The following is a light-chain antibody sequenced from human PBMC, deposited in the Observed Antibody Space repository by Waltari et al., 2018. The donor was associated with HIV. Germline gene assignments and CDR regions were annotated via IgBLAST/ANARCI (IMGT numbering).Light chain of an antibody. J-gene: IGLJ3*02. CDR2: KGS. V-gene: IGLV2-23*01. CDR3: CSYAGTNWV. Sequence: QSALTQPASVSGSPGQSITISCTGTSSDVGSYNIVSWYQQHPGKAPKLMIYKGSKRPSGVSNRFSGSKSGNTASLTISGLQAEDEADYYCCSYAGTNWVFGGGTKLTVL. CDR1: SSDVGSYNI.